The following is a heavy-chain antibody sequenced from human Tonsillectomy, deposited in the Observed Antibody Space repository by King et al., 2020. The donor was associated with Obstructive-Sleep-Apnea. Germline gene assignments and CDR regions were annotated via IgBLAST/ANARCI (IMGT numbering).Heavy chain of an antibody. CDR2: INAGDGNT. J-gene: IGHJ4*02. CDR1: GYTFTTYA. CDR3: AREEQNGDHRQYYFDS. Sequence: QLVQSGAEVKKPGASVKVSCKASGYTFTTYAMHWVRQAPGQRLEWMGWINAGDGNTKYSQKFQGRVTITRETAASTAYMELSSLRSEETAVYYCAREEQNGDHRQYYFDSWGQGTLVTVSS. D-gene: IGHD4-17*01. V-gene: IGHV1-3*01.